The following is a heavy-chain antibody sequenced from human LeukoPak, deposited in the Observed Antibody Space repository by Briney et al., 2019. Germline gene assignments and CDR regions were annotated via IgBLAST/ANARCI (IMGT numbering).Heavy chain of an antibody. CDR2: ISAYNGNT. V-gene: IGHV1-18*01. CDR1: GYTFTSYG. J-gene: IGHJ4*02. D-gene: IGHD5-18*01. Sequence: GASVKVSCKASGYTFTSYGISWVRQAPGQGLEWMGWISAYNGNTNYAQKLQGRVTMSTDTSTSTAYMELRSLRPDDTAVYYCARGGSRDTAMATGYWGQGTLVTVSS. CDR3: ARGGSRDTAMATGY.